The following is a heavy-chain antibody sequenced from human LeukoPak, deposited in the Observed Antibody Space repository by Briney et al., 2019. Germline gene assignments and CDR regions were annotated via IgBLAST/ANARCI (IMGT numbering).Heavy chain of an antibody. V-gene: IGHV3-11*01. CDR2: ISSSGSTI. J-gene: IGHJ4*02. Sequence: GGSLRLSCAASGFTFSDYYMSWIRQAPGKGLEWVSYISSSGSTIYYADSVKGRFTISRDNSKNTLYLQMHSLRAEDTAVYYCAKDRNSGSYEGGEDFDYWGQGTLVTVSS. CDR1: GFTFSDYY. D-gene: IGHD1-26*01. CDR3: AKDRNSGSYEGGEDFDY.